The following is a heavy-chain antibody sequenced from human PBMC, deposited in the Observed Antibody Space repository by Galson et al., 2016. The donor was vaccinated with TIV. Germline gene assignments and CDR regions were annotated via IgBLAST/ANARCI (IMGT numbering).Heavy chain of an antibody. Sequence: QSGAEVKKPEESLRISCKASGDSISSYWVGWVRQIPGKGLEWMGIIYPRDSETRYSPSFQGQVTIPADESISTVYLQWSSLKASDTAMYFCASAPGYSGYSYGYFDSWGQGTLVTVSS. CDR2: IYPRDSET. D-gene: IGHD5-18*01. J-gene: IGHJ4*02. CDR3: ASAPGYSGYSYGYFDS. V-gene: IGHV5-51*03. CDR1: GDSISSYW.